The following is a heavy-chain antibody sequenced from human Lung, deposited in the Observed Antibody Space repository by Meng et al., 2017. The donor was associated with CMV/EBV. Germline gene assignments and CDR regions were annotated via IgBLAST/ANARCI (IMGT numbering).Heavy chain of an antibody. Sequence: GGSLRLSCEASGFMFSNNWMSWVRQAPGKGLEWVANINQGGNEKYHVDSVRGRFTISRDNGNKSLSLQMNSLRVDDTALYYCATTSNGFFYSWGHRALVTVSS. J-gene: IGHJ5*01. CDR2: INQGGNEK. CDR1: GFMFSNNW. CDR3: ATTSNGFFYS. D-gene: IGHD2-2*01. V-gene: IGHV3-7*01.